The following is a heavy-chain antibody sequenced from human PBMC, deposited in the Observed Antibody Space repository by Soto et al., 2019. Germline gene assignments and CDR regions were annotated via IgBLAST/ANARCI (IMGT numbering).Heavy chain of an antibody. CDR3: ARSQQQLASYYFDY. CDR2: IIPILGIA. D-gene: IGHD6-13*01. J-gene: IGHJ4*02. Sequence: QVQLVQSGAEVKKPGSSVKVSCKASGGTFSSYTISWVRQAPGQGLEWMGRIIPILGIANYAQKFQGRVKITADKSTSTAYMELSSLRSEDTAVYYCARSQQQLASYYFDYWGQGTLVTVSS. CDR1: GGTFSSYT. V-gene: IGHV1-69*02.